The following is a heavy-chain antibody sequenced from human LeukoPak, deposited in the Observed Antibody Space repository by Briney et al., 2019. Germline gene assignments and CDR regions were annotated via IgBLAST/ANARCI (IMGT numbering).Heavy chain of an antibody. V-gene: IGHV3-30*18. J-gene: IGHJ4*02. CDR2: ISYDGGNK. CDR3: AKDYRQGLYYFDY. Sequence: TGGSLRLSCAASGFTFSSYGMHWVRQAPGKGLEWVAVISYDGGNKYYADSVKGRFTISRDNSKNTLYLQMNSLRAEDTAVYYCAKDYRQGLYYFDYWGQGTLVTVSS. CDR1: GFTFSSYG. D-gene: IGHD3-22*01.